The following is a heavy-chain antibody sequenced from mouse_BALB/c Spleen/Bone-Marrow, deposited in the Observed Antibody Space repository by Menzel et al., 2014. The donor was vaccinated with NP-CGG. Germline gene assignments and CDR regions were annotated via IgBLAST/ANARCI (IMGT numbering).Heavy chain of an antibody. Sequence: VQLQQSGPELVKPGASVKMSCKASGYTFTSYFIHWVKQRPGQGLEWIGWIYPGDGSTNYSEKFKGKTTLTADKSSSTAYMLLSSLTSEDSAIYFCARGAPYYFDYWGQGTTLTVSS. CDR1: GYTFTSYF. CDR2: IYPGDGST. V-gene: IGHV1S56*01. D-gene: IGHD3-1*01. CDR3: ARGAPYYFDY. J-gene: IGHJ2*01.